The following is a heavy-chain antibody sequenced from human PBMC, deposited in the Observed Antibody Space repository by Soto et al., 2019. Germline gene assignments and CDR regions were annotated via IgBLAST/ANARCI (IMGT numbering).Heavy chain of an antibody. CDR2: IYYSGST. J-gene: IGHJ3*02. V-gene: IGHV4-59*01. Sequence: SETLSLTCTVSGGSISSYYWSWIRQPPGKGLEWIGYIYYSGSTNYNPSLKSRVTTSVDTSKNQFSLKLSSVSAADTAVYYCARYSGYDYAFDIWGQGTMVTVSS. D-gene: IGHD5-12*01. CDR3: ARYSGYDYAFDI. CDR1: GGSISSYY.